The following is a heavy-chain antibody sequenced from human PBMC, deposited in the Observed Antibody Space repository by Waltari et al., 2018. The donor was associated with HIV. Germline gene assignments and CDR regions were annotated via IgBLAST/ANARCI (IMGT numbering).Heavy chain of an antibody. J-gene: IGHJ6*02. CDR1: GFTFIRYW. V-gene: IGHV3-7*01. D-gene: IGHD1-26*01. CDR3: ARDQEVVRGYYLGMDV. CDR2: IKYDGRGK. Sequence: EERWVESGGALVQPGGSLSLSCASSGFTFIRYWMTLVRQAPGRGGEWVANIKYDGRGKYYVEVVKRRFTTSRDNAKMSLFLQRNSLRAEDTSVYYCARDQEVVRGYYLGMDVWGQGTTVTV.